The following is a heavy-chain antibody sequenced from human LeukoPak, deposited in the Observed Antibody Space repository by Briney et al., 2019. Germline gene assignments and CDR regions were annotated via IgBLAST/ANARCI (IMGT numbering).Heavy chain of an antibody. CDR3: AKDAYYDSSGYYYPFDY. CDR2: ISSSSSYI. V-gene: IGHV3-21*04. Sequence: PGGSLRLSCAASGFTFSSYSMNWVRQAPGKGLEWVSSISSSSSYIYYADSVKGRFTTSRDNSKNTLYLQMNSLRAEDTAVYYCAKDAYYDSSGYYYPFDYWGQGTLVTVSS. CDR1: GFTFSSYS. D-gene: IGHD3-22*01. J-gene: IGHJ4*02.